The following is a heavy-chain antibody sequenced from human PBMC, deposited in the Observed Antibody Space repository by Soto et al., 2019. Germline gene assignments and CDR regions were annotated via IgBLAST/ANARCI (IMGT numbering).Heavy chain of an antibody. J-gene: IGHJ6*02. CDR2: IYYSGST. V-gene: IGHV4-59*01. D-gene: IGHD2-2*01. CDR1: GGSISSYY. CDR3: ARDKPPPSSWAPYGMDV. Sequence: SETLSLTCTVSGGSISSYYWSWIRQPPGKGLEWIGYIYYSGSTNYNPSLKSRVTISVDTSKNQFSLKLSSVTAADTAVYYCARDKPPPSSWAPYGMDVWGQGTTVTDSS.